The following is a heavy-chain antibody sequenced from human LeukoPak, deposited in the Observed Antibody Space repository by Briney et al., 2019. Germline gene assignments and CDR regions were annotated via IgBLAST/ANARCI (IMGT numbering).Heavy chain of an antibody. Sequence: PGGTLRLSCAASGFTFSSYGMSWVRQAPGKGLEWVSAISGSGGSTYYADSVKGRFTISRDNSKNTLYLQMNSLRAEDTAVYYCAKDGGPNYYDSTGYRDYWGQGTLVTVSS. D-gene: IGHD3-22*01. CDR1: GFTFSSYG. CDR3: AKDGGPNYYDSTGYRDY. V-gene: IGHV3-23*01. CDR2: ISGSGGST. J-gene: IGHJ4*02.